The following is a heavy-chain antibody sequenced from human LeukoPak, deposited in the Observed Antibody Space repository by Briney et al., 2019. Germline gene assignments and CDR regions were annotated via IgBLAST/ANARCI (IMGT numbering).Heavy chain of an antibody. CDR1: GFTFTMFG. Sequence: GGSLRLSCAASGFTFTMFGMNWVRQAPGKGLEWVSYIDGHSGIIYYADSVQGRFTISRDNAKDSVFLQMNGLRVDDTAMYYCARTYDFGRGPPGDAFDNWGQGTLVTVPS. CDR2: IDGHSGII. J-gene: IGHJ3*02. V-gene: IGHV3-48*01. CDR3: ARTYDFGRGPPGDAFDN. D-gene: IGHD3-3*01.